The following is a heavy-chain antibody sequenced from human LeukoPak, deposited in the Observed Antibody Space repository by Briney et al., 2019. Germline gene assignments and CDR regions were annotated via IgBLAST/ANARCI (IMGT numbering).Heavy chain of an antibody. CDR3: AREIRSAFDIVATIDWFDP. Sequence: SETLSLTCTVSGGSISRYYWSWIRQPAGKGLECNGRIYTSGSTNSNPSLKSRVTMSVDTSKNQFSLKLSSVTAADTAVYYCAREIRSAFDIVATIDWFDPWGQGTLVTVSS. V-gene: IGHV4-4*07. D-gene: IGHD5-12*01. CDR2: IYTSGST. CDR1: GGSISRYY. J-gene: IGHJ5*02.